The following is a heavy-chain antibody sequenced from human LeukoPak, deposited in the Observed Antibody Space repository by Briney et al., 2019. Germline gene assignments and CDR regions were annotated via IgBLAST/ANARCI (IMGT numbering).Heavy chain of an antibody. CDR1: GYSFTNYW. CDR2: IYPGDSDT. Sequence: RGESLKISCKGSGYSFTNYWIGWVRQMPEKGLEWVGIIYPGDSDTRYSPSFQGQVTISADKSTSTAYLQWSSLEASDTAMYYCARGAGGSSWYYYYFDYWGQGTLVTVSS. V-gene: IGHV5-51*01. CDR3: ARGAGGSSWYYYYFDY. J-gene: IGHJ4*02. D-gene: IGHD6-13*01.